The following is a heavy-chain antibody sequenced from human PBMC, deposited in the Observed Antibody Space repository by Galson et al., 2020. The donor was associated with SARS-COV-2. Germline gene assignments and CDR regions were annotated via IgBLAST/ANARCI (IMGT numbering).Heavy chain of an antibody. D-gene: IGHD2-8*01. Sequence: SETLSLTCTVSGGSISSGGYYWSWIRQHPGKGLEWIGYIYYSGSTYYNPSLKSRVTISVDTSKNQFSLKLSSVTAADTAGYYGARRPIVPMVYASKRDGFDIWGQGTMVTVSS. CDR2: IYYSGST. V-gene: IGHV4-31*03. CDR3: ARRPIVPMVYASKRDGFDI. J-gene: IGHJ3*02. CDR1: GGSISSGGYY.